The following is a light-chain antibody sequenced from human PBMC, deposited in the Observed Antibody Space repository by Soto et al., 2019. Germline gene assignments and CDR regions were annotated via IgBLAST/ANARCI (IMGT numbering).Light chain of an antibody. CDR2: AAS. J-gene: IGKJ2*01. CDR3: QHLNSYPYT. CDR1: QGISSY. Sequence: DIQLTQSPSFLSASVGDRVTITCRASQGISSYLAWYQQKPGKAPKLLIYAASTLQSGVPSRFSGSGSGTEFTFTISSLQPEDFATYYCQHLNSYPYTFGQGTKLEIK. V-gene: IGKV1-9*01.